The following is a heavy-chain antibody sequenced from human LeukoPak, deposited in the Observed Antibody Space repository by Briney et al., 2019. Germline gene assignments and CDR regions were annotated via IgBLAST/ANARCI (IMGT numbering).Heavy chain of an antibody. CDR1: GYSISTDNW. D-gene: IGHD2-2*01. V-gene: IGHV4-28*05. Sequence: PSDTLPLTCSVSGYSISTDNWWGWIRQPPGEGLEWIGYIYHSGDIYYNPSLKSRVTMSVDTSRNQFSLKLSSVTAVDTAVYYCARKPAARGWFDPWGQGTLVTVSS. CDR3: ARKPAARGWFDP. J-gene: IGHJ5*02. CDR2: IYHSGDI.